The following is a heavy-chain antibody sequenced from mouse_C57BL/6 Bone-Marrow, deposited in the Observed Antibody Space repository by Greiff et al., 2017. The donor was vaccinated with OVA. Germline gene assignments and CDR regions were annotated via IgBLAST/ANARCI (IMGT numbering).Heavy chain of an antibody. J-gene: IGHJ3*01. Sequence: VKLQESDAELVKPGASVKISCKASGYTFTDHTIHWMKQRPEQGLEWIGYIYPRDGSTKYNEKFKGKATLTVDKSSSTAYMQLTSLTSEDSAVYFCASERLSPFADWGKGTLVTVSA. CDR2: IYPRDGST. CDR1: GYTFTDHT. V-gene: IGHV1-78*01. CDR3: ASERLSPFAD. D-gene: IGHD2-2*01.